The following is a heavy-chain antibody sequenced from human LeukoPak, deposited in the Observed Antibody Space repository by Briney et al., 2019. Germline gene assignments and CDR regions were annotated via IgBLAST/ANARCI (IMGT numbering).Heavy chain of an antibody. V-gene: IGHV1-18*04. CDR3: ARDQYYDGKGWFDP. Sequence: GASVKVSCKASGYTFTSHGITWVRQAPGQGLEWMGWISTYNVNTNYAQKLQGRVTMTTDTSTSTAYMELRSLRSDDTAVYYCARDQYYDGKGWFDPWGQGTLVTVSS. D-gene: IGHD3-22*01. CDR2: ISTYNVNT. CDR1: GYTFTSHG. J-gene: IGHJ5*02.